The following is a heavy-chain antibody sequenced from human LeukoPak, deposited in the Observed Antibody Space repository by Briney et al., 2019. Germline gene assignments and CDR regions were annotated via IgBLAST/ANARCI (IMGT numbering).Heavy chain of an antibody. CDR3: ARVIAAAGSFDY. V-gene: IGHV1-18*04. CDR2: ISAYNGNT. CDR1: GYTFTNYY. J-gene: IGHJ4*02. D-gene: IGHD6-13*01. Sequence: ASVKVSCKASGYTFTNYYIHWVLQAPGRGLEWMGWISAYNGNTNYAQKLQGRVTMTTDTSTSTAYMELRSLRSDDTAVYYCARVIAAAGSFDYWGQGTLVTVSS.